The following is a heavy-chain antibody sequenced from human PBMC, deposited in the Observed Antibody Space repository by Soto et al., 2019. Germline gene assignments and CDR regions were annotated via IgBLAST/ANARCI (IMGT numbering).Heavy chain of an antibody. Sequence: SETLSLTCTVSGGSISSSSYFWAWVRQSPAKGLEWIGSINYRGTTFYTAPLRSRVTISIDTSKNQFSLTLNSVTAADTALYYFARLVAGTGGTCNSDPGGKGTLVTVSA. CDR3: ARLVAGTGGTCNSDP. CDR1: GGSISSSSYF. CDR2: INYRGTT. J-gene: IGHJ5*02. D-gene: IGHD2-15*01. V-gene: IGHV4-39*01.